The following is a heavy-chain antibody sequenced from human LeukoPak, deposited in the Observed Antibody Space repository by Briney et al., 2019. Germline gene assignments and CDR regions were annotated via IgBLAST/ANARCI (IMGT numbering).Heavy chain of an antibody. CDR3: ARAWSDYYDSSGYYSAGDYYGMDV. D-gene: IGHD3-22*01. J-gene: IGHJ6*02. CDR1: GFTFSSYA. Sequence: GGSLRLSCAASGFTFSSYAMHWVRQAPGKGLEWVAVISYDGSNKYYADSVQGRFTISRDNSKNTLYLQMNSLRAEDTAVYYCARAWSDYYDSSGYYSAGDYYGMDVWGQGTTVTVSS. V-gene: IGHV3-30-3*01. CDR2: ISYDGSNK.